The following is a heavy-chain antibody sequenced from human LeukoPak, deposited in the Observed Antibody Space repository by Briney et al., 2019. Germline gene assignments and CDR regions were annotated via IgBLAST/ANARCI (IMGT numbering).Heavy chain of an antibody. D-gene: IGHD3-3*01. CDR3: AKDLAGWLLSGFDY. Sequence: PGGSLRLSCAASGFTFSSYDMSWVRQAPGKGLEWVSTISGSGGSTYYADSVKGRFTISRDNSKNTLYLQMNSLRAEDTAVYYCAKDLAGWLLSGFDYWGQGTLVTVSS. J-gene: IGHJ4*02. V-gene: IGHV3-23*01. CDR1: GFTFSSYD. CDR2: ISGSGGST.